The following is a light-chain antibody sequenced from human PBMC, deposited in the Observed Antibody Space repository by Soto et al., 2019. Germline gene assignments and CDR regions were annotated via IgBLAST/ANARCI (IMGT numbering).Light chain of an antibody. J-gene: IGKJ1*01. CDR3: HQYNNWPGT. CDR2: SAS. V-gene: IGKV3-15*01. Sequence: EIVLTQSPGTLSLSPGERATLSCRASQSVSSRYLAWYQQKPGQAPRLLIHSASTRTTAFPARFSGSGSGTEFTLTISSLQSEDFAVYYCHQYNNWPGTFGQGTKVDIK. CDR1: QSVSSRY.